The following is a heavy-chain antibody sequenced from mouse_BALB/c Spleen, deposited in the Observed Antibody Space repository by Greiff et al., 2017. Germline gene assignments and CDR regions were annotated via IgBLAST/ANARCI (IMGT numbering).Heavy chain of an antibody. J-gene: IGHJ3*01. V-gene: IGHV5-9*03. CDR2: ISSGGGNT. Sequence: EVKLVESGGGLVKPGGSLKLSCAASGFTFSSYTMSWVRQTPEKRLEWVATISSGGGNTYYPDSVKGRFTISRDNAKNNLYLQMSSLRSEDTALYYCASPTWFAYWGQGTLVTVSA. CDR1: GFTFSSYT. CDR3: ASPTWFAY.